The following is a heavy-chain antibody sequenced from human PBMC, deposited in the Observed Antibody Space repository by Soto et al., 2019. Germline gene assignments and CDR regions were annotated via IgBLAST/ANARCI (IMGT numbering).Heavy chain of an antibody. CDR2: INGRSNYV. D-gene: IGHD1-26*01. J-gene: IGHJ4*02. CDR1: GFTFSTYT. V-gene: IGHV3-21*01. Sequence: EVQVVESGGGLVKPGGSLRLSCVFSGFTFSTYTMNWVRQAPGKGLEWVSSINGRSNYVYYADSVKGRFTISRDNAKNSLYLIMNRLRAEDTAIYYCAREDGVVGSSSAFDHWGLGTLVTVSS. CDR3: AREDGVVGSSSAFDH.